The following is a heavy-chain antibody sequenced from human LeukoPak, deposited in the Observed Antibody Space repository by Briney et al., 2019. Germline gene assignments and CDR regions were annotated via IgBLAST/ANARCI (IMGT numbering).Heavy chain of an antibody. CDR3: ARARPRGGMDV. V-gene: IGHV3-21*01. J-gene: IGHJ6*02. Sequence: GGSLRLSCAASGFTFSSYSMNWVRQAPGKGLEWVSSISSSSTYIYYADSVKGRFTISRDNAKNSLYVQMNSLRAEDTAVYYCARARPRGGMDVWGQGTTVTVSS. D-gene: IGHD3-10*01. CDR1: GFTFSSYS. CDR2: ISSSSTYI.